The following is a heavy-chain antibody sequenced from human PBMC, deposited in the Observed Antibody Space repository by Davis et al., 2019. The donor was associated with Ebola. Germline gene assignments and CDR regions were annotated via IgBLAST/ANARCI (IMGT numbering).Heavy chain of an antibody. J-gene: IGHJ4*02. Sequence: GESLKISCAASGFTVSSNYMSWVRQAPGKGLEWVSVIYSGGSTYYADSVKGRFTISRDNSKNTLYLQMNSLRAEDTAVYYCARGNSSGWYYFDYWGQGTLVTVSS. CDR3: ARGNSSGWYYFDY. D-gene: IGHD6-19*01. CDR2: IYSGGST. V-gene: IGHV3-53*01. CDR1: GFTVSSNY.